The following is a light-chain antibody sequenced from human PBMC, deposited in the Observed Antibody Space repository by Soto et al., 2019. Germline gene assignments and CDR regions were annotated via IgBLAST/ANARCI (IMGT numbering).Light chain of an antibody. J-gene: IGLJ3*02. CDR3: GTWHSSLSGVV. Sequence: QSVLTQPPSVSAAPGQKVTISCSGSSSDIGNSHVSWYQQLPGTAPKLLIYDNNQRPPGIPDRFSGSKSGTSATLVITGLQTGDEADYYCGTWHSSLSGVVFGGGTKPTVL. CDR1: SSDIGNSH. V-gene: IGLV1-51*01. CDR2: DNN.